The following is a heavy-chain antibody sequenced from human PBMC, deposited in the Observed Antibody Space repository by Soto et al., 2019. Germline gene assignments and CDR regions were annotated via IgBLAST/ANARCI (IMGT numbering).Heavy chain of an antibody. CDR2: IIPIFGTA. Sequence: QVQLVQSGAEVKKPGSSVKVSCKASGGTFSSYAISWVRQAPGQGLEWMGGIIPIFGTANYAQKFQGRVTITADESTSTAYMELSSLRSEDTAVSYCARVERVGYYDFWSGYNWGQGTLVTVSS. CDR1: GGTFSSYA. CDR3: ARVERVGYYDFWSGYN. J-gene: IGHJ4*02. D-gene: IGHD3-3*01. V-gene: IGHV1-69*01.